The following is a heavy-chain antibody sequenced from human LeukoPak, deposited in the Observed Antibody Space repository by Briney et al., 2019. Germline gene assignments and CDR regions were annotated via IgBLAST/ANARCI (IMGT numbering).Heavy chain of an antibody. V-gene: IGHV4-59*01. D-gene: IGHD3-16*01. CDR3: AKIPQVATYTVPNFDF. J-gene: IGHJ4*02. Sequence: PSETLSLTCTVSGDSISSYYCSWIRQPPGKGLEWIGYIYYSGSTSYNPSLKSRVTISLDTSNNQFSLKLRSVTAADTAVYYCAKIPQVATYTVPNFDFWGQGTLVTVSS. CDR1: GDSISSYY. CDR2: IYYSGST.